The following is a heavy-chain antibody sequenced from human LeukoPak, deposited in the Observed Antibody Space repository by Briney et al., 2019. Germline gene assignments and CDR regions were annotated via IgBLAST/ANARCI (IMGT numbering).Heavy chain of an antibody. Sequence: ASVKVSCKASGYTFTSYGISWVRQAPGQGLEWMGWISAYNGNTNYAQKLQGRVTMTTDISTSTAYMELRSLRSDDTAVYYCASSPGPVPAAMLAYWGQGTLVTVSS. CDR3: ASSPGPVPAAMLAY. V-gene: IGHV1-18*01. D-gene: IGHD2-2*01. J-gene: IGHJ4*02. CDR1: GYTFTSYG. CDR2: ISAYNGNT.